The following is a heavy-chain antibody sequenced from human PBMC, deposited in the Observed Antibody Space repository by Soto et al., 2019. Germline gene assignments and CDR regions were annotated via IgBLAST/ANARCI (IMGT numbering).Heavy chain of an antibody. Sequence: GESLRLSCAASGFTFSSYGMHWVRQAPGKGLEWVAVIWYDGSNKYYADSVKGRFTISRDNSKNTLYLQMNSLRAEDTAVYYCARDPIYCSGGSCYYYYGMDVWGQGTTVTVSS. CDR1: GFTFSSYG. V-gene: IGHV3-33*01. CDR3: ARDPIYCSGGSCYYYYGMDV. J-gene: IGHJ6*02. D-gene: IGHD2-15*01. CDR2: IWYDGSNK.